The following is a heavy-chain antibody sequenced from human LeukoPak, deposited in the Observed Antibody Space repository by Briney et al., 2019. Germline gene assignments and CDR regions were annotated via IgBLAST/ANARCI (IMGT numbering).Heavy chain of an antibody. J-gene: IGHJ6*01. CDR3: ARQGTGTRRYYSYGMDV. D-gene: IGHD1-7*01. CDR1: GVSIISHY. Sequence: PSETLSLTGTVSGVSIISHYWSWIRQPPGKGLEWIGYIYYSGSTTYNPSLKSRVTISLDTSKNQFSLKLSSVTAADTAVYYCARQGTGTRRYYSYGMDVWGQGTTVTVSS. V-gene: IGHV4-59*08. CDR2: IYYSGST.